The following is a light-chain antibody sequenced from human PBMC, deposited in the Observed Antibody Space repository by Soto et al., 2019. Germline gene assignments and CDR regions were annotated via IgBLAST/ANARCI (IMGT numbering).Light chain of an antibody. V-gene: IGLV2-8*01. CDR1: SSDVGGYNY. Sequence: QSVLTQPPSASGSPGQSVTISCTGTSSDVGGYNYVSWYQQHPGKAPKLMIYEVSKRPSGVPDRFSGSKSGNTASLTVSGLQAEDEADYYCNSYAGSNKKVFGGGTQLTVL. CDR2: EVS. CDR3: NSYAGSNKKV. J-gene: IGLJ2*01.